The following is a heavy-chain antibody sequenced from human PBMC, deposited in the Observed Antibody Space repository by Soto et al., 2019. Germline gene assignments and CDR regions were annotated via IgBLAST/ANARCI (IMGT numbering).Heavy chain of an antibody. J-gene: IGHJ4*02. CDR3: AYVDSRGTFDS. CDR1: GGSISSYY. CDR2: IYNSGST. V-gene: IGHV4-59*01. D-gene: IGHD4-17*01. Sequence: QVQLQESGPGLVRPSETLSLTCTVSGGSISSYYWCWIRQPPGKGLEWIGYIYNSGSTNYNPSLTSQFTISVDTSKNQFSLKLSSVTAANTAVYYCAYVDSRGTFDSWGQGTLVTVSS.